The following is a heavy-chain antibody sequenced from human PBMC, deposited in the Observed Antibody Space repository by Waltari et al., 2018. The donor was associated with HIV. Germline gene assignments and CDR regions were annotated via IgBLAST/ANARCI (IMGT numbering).Heavy chain of an antibody. D-gene: IGHD2-15*01. CDR1: GFTFGTYA. CDR3: AKDQYGLLPSGLDP. Sequence: EVQLLESGGGLVQPGGSLRLSCAASGFTFGTYAMSWVRQAPGKGLEWVSTISGSGANTYCADSVKGRFTTSRDKSKNTLYLQMNSLRAEDTAIYYCAKDQYGLLPSGLDPWGQGTLVTVSS. CDR2: ISGSGANT. J-gene: IGHJ5*02. V-gene: IGHV3-23*01.